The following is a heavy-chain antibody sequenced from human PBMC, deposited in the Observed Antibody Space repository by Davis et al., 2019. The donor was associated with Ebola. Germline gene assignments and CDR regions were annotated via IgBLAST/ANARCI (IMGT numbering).Heavy chain of an antibody. J-gene: IGHJ4*02. D-gene: IGHD4-17*01. CDR2: IIPILGIA. V-gene: IGHV1-69*04. Sequence: SVKVSCKASGGTFSSYAISWVRQAPGQGLEWMGRIIPILGIANYAQKFQGRVTITADKSTSTAYMELSGLRSEDTAVYYCARVGDYGDYICWGQGTLVTVSS. CDR3: ARVGDYGDYIC. CDR1: GGTFSSYA.